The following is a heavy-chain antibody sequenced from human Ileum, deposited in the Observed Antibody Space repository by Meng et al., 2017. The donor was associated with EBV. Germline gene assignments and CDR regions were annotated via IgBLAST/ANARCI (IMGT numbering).Heavy chain of an antibody. J-gene: IGHJ4*02. D-gene: IGHD6-19*01. CDR3: ARDPIPVPGRNFDY. CDR1: GDSISSNSW. CDR2: IYHSGDS. V-gene: IGHV4-4*02. Sequence: QGQLQESGPGLVKPSGTLSPTCTVSGDSISSNSWWNWVRQPPGKGLEWIGDIYHSGDSNYNPSLKRRVTISLDNSNNQFSLTLSSVTAADTAVYYCARDPIPVPGRNFDYWGQGTLVTVSS.